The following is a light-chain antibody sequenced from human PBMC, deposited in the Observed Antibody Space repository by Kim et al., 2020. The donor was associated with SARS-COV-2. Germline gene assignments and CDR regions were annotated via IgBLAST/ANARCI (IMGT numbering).Light chain of an antibody. CDR1: QDIIND. CDR2: GAS. CDR3: LQHNTYPIT. V-gene: IGKV1-17*01. J-gene: IGKJ5*01. Sequence: AAVGDRVTITGRASQDIINDLGWYQQNPGRAPKRLIYGASSLQSGVPSRFIGSGSGTEFTLTISSLQPEDFATYFCLQHNTYPITFGQGTRLEIK.